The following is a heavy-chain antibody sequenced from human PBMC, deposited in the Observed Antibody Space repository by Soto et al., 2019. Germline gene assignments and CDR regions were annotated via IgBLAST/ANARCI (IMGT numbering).Heavy chain of an antibody. J-gene: IGHJ6*02. D-gene: IGHD1-26*01. CDR2: MNPNSGNT. Sequence: QVQLVQSGAEVKKPGASVKVSCKASGYTFSSYDINWVRQATGQGLEWMGWMNPNSGNTGYAQKFQGRVTMTRNTSISTAYMELSSLRSEDTAVYYCARGYSMTSGNYYYGMDVWGQETTVTVSS. V-gene: IGHV1-8*01. CDR3: ARGYSMTSGNYYYGMDV. CDR1: GYTFSSYD.